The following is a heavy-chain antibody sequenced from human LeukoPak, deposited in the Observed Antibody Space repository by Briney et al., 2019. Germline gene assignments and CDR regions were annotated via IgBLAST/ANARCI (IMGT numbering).Heavy chain of an antibody. CDR3: ARSGYSSGWPDT. Sequence: SETLSLTCTVSGASIIGYYWSWIRQPPGKGLEWIGYIYSSGSTRYNPALRNRVTISVDTSKYQFSLKLNSVTTADTAVYYCARSGYSSGWPDTWGQGTLVTASS. J-gene: IGHJ5*02. CDR1: GASIIGYY. CDR2: IYSSGST. D-gene: IGHD6-19*01. V-gene: IGHV4-59*01.